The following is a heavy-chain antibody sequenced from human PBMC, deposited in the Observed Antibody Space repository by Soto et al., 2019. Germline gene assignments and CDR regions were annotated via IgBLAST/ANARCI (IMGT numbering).Heavy chain of an antibody. Sequence: GGSLRLSCAASGFTFSSYLMHWVRQAPGKGLVWVSRINSDGSSTSYADSVKGRFTISRDNAKNTLYLQMNSLRAEDTAVYYCARDHSGYSGYEDYWGQGTLVTVSS. CDR1: GFTFSSYL. J-gene: IGHJ4*02. CDR3: ARDHSGYSGYEDY. V-gene: IGHV3-74*01. D-gene: IGHD5-12*01. CDR2: INSDGSST.